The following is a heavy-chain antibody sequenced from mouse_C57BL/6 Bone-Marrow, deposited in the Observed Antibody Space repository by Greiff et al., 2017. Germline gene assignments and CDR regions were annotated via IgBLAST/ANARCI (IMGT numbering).Heavy chain of an antibody. V-gene: IGHV1-50*01. CDR1: GYTFTSYW. CDR2: IDPSDSYT. J-gene: IGHJ3*01. D-gene: IGHD1-1*01. Sequence: QVQLQQSGAELVKPGASVKLSCKASGYTFTSYWMQWVKQRPGQGLEWIGEIDPSDSYTNYNQKFKGKATLTVDTSSSTAYMQLSSLTSEDSAVYYCAREAYSGSSYPFPYWGQGTLVTVSA. CDR3: AREAYSGSSYPFPY.